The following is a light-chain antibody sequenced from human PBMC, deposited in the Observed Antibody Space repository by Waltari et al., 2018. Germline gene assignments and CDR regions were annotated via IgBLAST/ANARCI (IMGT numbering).Light chain of an antibody. J-gene: IGKJ2*01. Sequence: EIVMTQSPESLAVSLGETATITCKSSQSILNTSNTKNYLAWYQQKPGQPPRLLIYWASSRDSGVPDRFSGSGSGTDFTLTISSLQAEDVAVYYCQQYFDNPRTFGQGTRLEIK. V-gene: IGKV4-1*01. CDR2: WAS. CDR3: QQYFDNPRT. CDR1: QSILNTSNTKNY.